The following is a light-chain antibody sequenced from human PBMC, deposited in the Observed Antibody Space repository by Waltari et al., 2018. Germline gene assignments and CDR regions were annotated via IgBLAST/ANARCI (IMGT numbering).Light chain of an antibody. V-gene: IGLV3-1*01. CDR3: QAWDSSILV. CDR2: QDS. Sequence: SYELTQPPSVSVSPGQTASITRPGDQLGDQYPCWYQQKPGQSPVLVIYQDSKRPSGSPERFSGSNSGNTATLTISGTQAMDEADYYCQAWDSSILVFGGGTKLTVL. J-gene: IGLJ2*01. CDR1: QLGDQY.